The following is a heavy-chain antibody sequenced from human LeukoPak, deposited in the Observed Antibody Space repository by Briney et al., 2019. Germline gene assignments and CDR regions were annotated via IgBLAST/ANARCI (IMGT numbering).Heavy chain of an antibody. V-gene: IGHV4-39*01. D-gene: IGHD3-22*01. CDR1: GGSNSSSSYY. CDR2: IYYSGST. J-gene: IGHJ4*02. Sequence: SETLSLTCTVPGGSNSSSSYYWGWIRQPPGKGLEWIGSIYYSGSTYYNPSLKSRVTISVDTSKNQFSLKLSSVTAADTAVYYCAREPLSGSGYYSFDYWGQGTLVTVSS. CDR3: AREPLSGSGYYSFDY.